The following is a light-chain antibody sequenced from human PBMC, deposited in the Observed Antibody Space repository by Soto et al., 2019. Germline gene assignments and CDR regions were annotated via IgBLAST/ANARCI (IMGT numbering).Light chain of an antibody. CDR2: DVS. J-gene: IGLJ3*02. CDR1: SSDVGRYNY. V-gene: IGLV2-11*01. Sequence: QSALTQPRSVSGSPGQSITISCTGSSSDVGRYNYVSWFQQYSGKAPKLMIFDVSQRPSGVPDRFSGSKSANTASLPISGLQSEDEADYYCCSYAGRDNPGLFGGGTKLPVL. CDR3: CSYAGRDNPGL.